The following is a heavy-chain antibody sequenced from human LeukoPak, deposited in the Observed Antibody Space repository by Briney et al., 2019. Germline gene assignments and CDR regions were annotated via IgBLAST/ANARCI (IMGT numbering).Heavy chain of an antibody. Sequence: SVKVSCKASGGTFSSYAISWVRQAPGQGIEWMGRIIPIFGTANYAQKFQGRVTITTDESTSTAYMELSSLRSEDTAVYYCASGRGNGIDYGDYPYYYYYMDVWGKGTTVTVSS. CDR2: IIPIFGTA. V-gene: IGHV1-69*05. D-gene: IGHD4-17*01. J-gene: IGHJ6*03. CDR1: GGTFSSYA. CDR3: ASGRGNGIDYGDYPYYYYYMDV.